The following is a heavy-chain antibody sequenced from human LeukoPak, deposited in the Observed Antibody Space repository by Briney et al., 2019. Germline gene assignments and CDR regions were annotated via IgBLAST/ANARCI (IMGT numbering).Heavy chain of an antibody. D-gene: IGHD3-22*01. CDR2: IKSDGITI. CDR3: AKVGGLLPFDN. J-gene: IGHJ4*02. V-gene: IGHV3-74*01. CDR1: GFTFSNYM. Sequence: GGSLRLSCAASGFTFSNYMMHWVRQAPGKGLVWVSRIKSDGITITYADSVKGRFTISRDNAKNTLYLQMNSLRAEDTALYYCAKVGGLLPFDNWGQGTLVTVSS.